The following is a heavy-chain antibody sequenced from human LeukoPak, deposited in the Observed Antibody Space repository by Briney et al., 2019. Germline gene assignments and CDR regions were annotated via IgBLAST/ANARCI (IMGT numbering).Heavy chain of an antibody. D-gene: IGHD1-26*01. Sequence: GGSLRLSCAASGFTFSSYAMHLVRQAPGKGLEWVAVISYDGSNKYYADSVKGRFTISRDNSKNTLHLQMNSLRAEDTAVYYCARVSGSYGLYYYYGMDVWGQGTTVTVSS. CDR2: ISYDGSNK. CDR3: ARVSGSYGLYYYYGMDV. CDR1: GFTFSSYA. V-gene: IGHV3-30-3*01. J-gene: IGHJ6*02.